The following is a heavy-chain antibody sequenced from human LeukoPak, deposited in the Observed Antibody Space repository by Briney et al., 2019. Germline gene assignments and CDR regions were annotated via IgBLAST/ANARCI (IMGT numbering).Heavy chain of an antibody. V-gene: IGHV3-30*02. J-gene: IGHJ3*02. Sequence: PGGSLRLSCTASGFTFSSYGMHWVRQAPGKGLEWVAFIRYDGSNKYYADSVKGRFTISRDNSKNTLYLQMNSLRAEDTAVYYCAKGGRYDFPTDAFDIWGQGTMVTVSS. CDR2: IRYDGSNK. CDR1: GFTFSSYG. D-gene: IGHD3-3*01. CDR3: AKGGRYDFPTDAFDI.